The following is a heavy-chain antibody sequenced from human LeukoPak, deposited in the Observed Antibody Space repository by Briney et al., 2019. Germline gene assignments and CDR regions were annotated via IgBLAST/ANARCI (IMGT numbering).Heavy chain of an antibody. D-gene: IGHD1-26*01. J-gene: IGHJ4*02. V-gene: IGHV4-59*01. CDR1: GVSITNYY. Sequence: SETLSLTCTVSGVSITNYYWSWIRQPPGKGLEWIGYIYYSGSTNYNPSLKSRVTISVDTSKNQLSLKLRSMTAADTAVYYCAGDVGPDYWGQGTLVTVSS. CDR2: IYYSGST. CDR3: AGDVGPDY.